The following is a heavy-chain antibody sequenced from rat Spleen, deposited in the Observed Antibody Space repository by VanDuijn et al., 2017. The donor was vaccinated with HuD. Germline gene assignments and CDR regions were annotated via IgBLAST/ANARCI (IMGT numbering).Heavy chain of an antibody. V-gene: IGHV5-7*01. Sequence: EVQLVESGGDLVQPGRSVRLSCVASGFTFNDCYMAWVRQAPTKGLEWVATIIYDGTRTFYRDSVKGRFTVSRDDAKSSLSLQMNSLKSEDTATYYCARRGLLTTEVVVPFAYWGQGTLVTVSS. CDR1: GFTFNDCY. D-gene: IGHD1-11*01. CDR3: ARRGLLTTEVVVPFAY. CDR2: IIYDGTRT. J-gene: IGHJ3*01.